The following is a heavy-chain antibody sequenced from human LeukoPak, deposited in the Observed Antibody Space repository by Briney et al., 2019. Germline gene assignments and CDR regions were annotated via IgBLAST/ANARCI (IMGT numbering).Heavy chain of an antibody. V-gene: IGHV4-30-4*08. D-gene: IGHD6-19*01. Sequence: SETLSLTCTVSGGSIRSGDYYWSWIRQPPGKGLEWIGYIYYSGNTYYNPSLKSRVTISVDTSKKQFSLKLSSVTAADTAVYYCAREIFGYSSGWSDAFDIWGQGTMVTVSS. J-gene: IGHJ3*02. CDR3: AREIFGYSSGWSDAFDI. CDR2: IYYSGNT. CDR1: GGSIRSGDYY.